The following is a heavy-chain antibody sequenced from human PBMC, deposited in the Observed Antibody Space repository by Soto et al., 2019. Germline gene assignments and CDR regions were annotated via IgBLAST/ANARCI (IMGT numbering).Heavy chain of an antibody. D-gene: IGHD5-12*01. CDR1: GFTFSSYA. V-gene: IGHV3-30-3*01. J-gene: IGHJ3*02. Sequence: GGSLRLSCAASGFTFSSYAMHWVRRAPGKGLEWVAVISYDGSNKYYADSVKGRFTISRDNSKNTLYLQMNSLRAEDTAVYYCARDTFPHVDIVATTDAFDIWGLGTMVTVSS. CDR3: ARDTFPHVDIVATTDAFDI. CDR2: ISYDGSNK.